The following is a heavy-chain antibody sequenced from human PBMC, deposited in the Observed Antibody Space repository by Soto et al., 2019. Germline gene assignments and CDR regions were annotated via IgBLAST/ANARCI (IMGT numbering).Heavy chain of an antibody. J-gene: IGHJ4*02. CDR3: ARGDYCSGGSCYSNFDY. CDR1: GYTFTGYY. D-gene: IGHD2-15*01. V-gene: IGHV1-2*04. CDR2: INPNSGGT. Sequence: QVQLVQSGAEVKKPGASVKVSCKASGYTFTGYYMHWVRQAPGQGREWMGWINPNSGGTNYAQKFQGWVTMTRDTSISTAYMELSRLRSDDTAVYYCARGDYCSGGSCYSNFDYWGQGTLVTVSS.